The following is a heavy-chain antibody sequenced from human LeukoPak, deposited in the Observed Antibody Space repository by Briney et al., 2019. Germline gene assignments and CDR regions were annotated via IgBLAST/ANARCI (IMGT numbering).Heavy chain of an antibody. Sequence: SVKVSCKASGGTFSSYAISWVRQAPGQGLEWMGRIIPILGIANYAQKFQGRVTITADKSTSTAYMELSSLRSEDTAVYYCAKAPLLAGYPASGYYYGMDVWGQGTTVTVSS. J-gene: IGHJ6*02. CDR2: IIPILGIA. CDR3: AKAPLLAGYPASGYYYGMDV. CDR1: GGTFSSYA. V-gene: IGHV1-69*04. D-gene: IGHD3-9*01.